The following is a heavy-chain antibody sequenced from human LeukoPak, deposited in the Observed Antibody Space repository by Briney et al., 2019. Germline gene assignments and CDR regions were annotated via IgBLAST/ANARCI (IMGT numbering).Heavy chain of an antibody. D-gene: IGHD5-18*01. CDR1: GFTFSSHS. CDR3: ASALGYSYGYLDY. CDR2: ISSSSSYI. J-gene: IGHJ4*02. V-gene: IGHV3-21*01. Sequence: GGSLRLSCAASGFTFSSHSMNWVRQAPGKGLEWVSSISSSSSYIYYADSVKGRFTISRDNAKNSLYLQMNSLRAEDTAVYYCASALGYSYGYLDYWGQGTLVTVSS.